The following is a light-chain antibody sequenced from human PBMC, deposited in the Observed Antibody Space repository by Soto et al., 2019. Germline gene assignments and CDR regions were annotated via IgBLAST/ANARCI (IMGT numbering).Light chain of an antibody. CDR3: AAWDDSLSGYVV. CDR2: RNN. V-gene: IGLV1-47*01. Sequence: QSVLTQPPSASGTPGQRVTISCSGSSSNIGSNYVYWYQQLPGTAPKLLIYRNNQRPSGVPDRFSGSKSGTSASLAISGLRSEDEADYYCAAWDDSLSGYVVLGGGTKHSVL. CDR1: SSNIGSNY. J-gene: IGLJ2*01.